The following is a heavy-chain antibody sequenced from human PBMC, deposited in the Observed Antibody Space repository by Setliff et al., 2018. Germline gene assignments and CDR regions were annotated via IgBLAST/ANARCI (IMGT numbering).Heavy chain of an antibody. D-gene: IGHD3-10*01. CDR1: GYTFTSYG. V-gene: IGHV1-18*01. Sequence: ASVKVSCKASGYTFTSYGISWVRQAPGQGLEWMGWISAYNGNTNYAQKLQGRVTMTTDTSTSTAYMELRSLRSDDTAVYYCARDPPYLYGSGSYYSGVNFDYWGQGTLVTVSS. J-gene: IGHJ4*02. CDR2: ISAYNGNT. CDR3: ARDPPYLYGSGSYYSGVNFDY.